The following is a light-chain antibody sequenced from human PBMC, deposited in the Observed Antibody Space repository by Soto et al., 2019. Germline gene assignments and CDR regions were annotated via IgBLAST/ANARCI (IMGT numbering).Light chain of an antibody. CDR1: SSDVGTYNY. V-gene: IGLV2-8*01. CDR2: EVN. J-gene: IGLJ3*02. CDR3: SSFAGSDNWV. Sequence: QSVLTQPPSASGSPGQSVTISCTGTSSDVGTYNYVSWYQQNPGKAPKLIIFEVNERPSGVPDRFSGSKSGNTASLTVSGLQAEDEADYYCSSFAGSDNWVFGGGTKLTVL.